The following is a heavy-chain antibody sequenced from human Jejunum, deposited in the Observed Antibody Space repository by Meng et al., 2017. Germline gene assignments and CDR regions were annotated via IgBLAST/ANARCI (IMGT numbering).Heavy chain of an antibody. CDR3: ASWRYDH. Sequence: QEHLQQSGPGLVQPSQTLSLTCAISGDSVSSNSAAWNSIRQSPSRGLEWLGRTYYRSKWYNQYAVHVRSRITINPDTSKNQFSLHLDSVTPEDTAVYYCASWRYDHWGQGTLVTVSS. J-gene: IGHJ4*02. CDR1: GDSVSSNSAA. D-gene: IGHD1-1*01. V-gene: IGHV6-1*01. CDR2: TYYRSKWYN.